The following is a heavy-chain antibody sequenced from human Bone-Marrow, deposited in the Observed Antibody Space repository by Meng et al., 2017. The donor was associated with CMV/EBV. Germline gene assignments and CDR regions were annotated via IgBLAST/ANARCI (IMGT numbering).Heavy chain of an antibody. D-gene: IGHD3-3*01. V-gene: IGHV1-2*02. CDR3: ARGTSLFGVDLYYYHGMDV. CDR2: INPNSGGT. Sequence: ASVKVSCKASGYTFTGNYMHWVRQAPGQGLEWMGWINPNSGGTNYAQKFQGRVTMTRDTSISTAYMELSRLRSDDTAVYYCARGTSLFGVDLYYYHGMDVWGQGTTVTVSS. CDR1: GYTFTGNY. J-gene: IGHJ6*02.